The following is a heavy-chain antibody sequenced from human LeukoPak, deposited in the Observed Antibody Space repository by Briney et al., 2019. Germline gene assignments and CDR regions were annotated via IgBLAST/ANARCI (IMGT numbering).Heavy chain of an antibody. Sequence: GGSLRLSCAASGFTFSSYAMSWVRQAPGKGLEWVSAISGSGGSTYYADSVKGRFTISRDNSKNTLHLQMNSLRAEDTAVYYCAKDIAQGYTFGSIEQDYWGQGTLVTVSS. CDR1: GFTFSSYA. V-gene: IGHV3-23*01. D-gene: IGHD5-18*01. J-gene: IGHJ4*02. CDR3: AKDIAQGYTFGSIEQDY. CDR2: ISGSGGST.